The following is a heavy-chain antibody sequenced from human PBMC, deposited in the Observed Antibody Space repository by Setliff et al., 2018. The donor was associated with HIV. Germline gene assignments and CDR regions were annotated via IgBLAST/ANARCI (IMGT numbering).Heavy chain of an antibody. Sequence: ASVKVSCKASGYTFTDYYMHWVRQAPGQGLEWMGRINPNSGGTNYAQKWQGRVTMTRDTSISTDYMELSRLRSDETAVYYCARDREIGEYCSGCGCYQDYWGQGTLVTVSS. CDR3: ARDREIGEYCSGCGCYQDY. J-gene: IGHJ4*02. D-gene: IGHD2-15*01. V-gene: IGHV1-2*06. CDR2: INPNSGGT. CDR1: GYTFTDYY.